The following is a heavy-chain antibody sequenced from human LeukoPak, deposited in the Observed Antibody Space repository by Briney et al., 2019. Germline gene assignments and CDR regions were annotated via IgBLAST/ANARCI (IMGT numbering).Heavy chain of an antibody. V-gene: IGHV3-49*04. J-gene: IGHJ6*02. CDR1: GFTFGDYA. Sequence: GRSLRLSCTTSGFTFGDYAMSWVRQAPGKGLEWVGFIRSKAYGGTTEHAASVKGRFTISRDDSKSIAYLQMNSLKTEDTAVYYCTRGPTQQWVYYGMDVWGQGTTVIVSS. CDR3: TRGPTQQWVYYGMDV. D-gene: IGHD1-1*01. CDR2: IRSKAYGGTT.